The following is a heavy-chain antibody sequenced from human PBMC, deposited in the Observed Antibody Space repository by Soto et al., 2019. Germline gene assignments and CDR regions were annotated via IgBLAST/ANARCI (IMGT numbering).Heavy chain of an antibody. D-gene: IGHD6-19*01. Sequence: SQTLSLTCVISGDSVSSTSAAWSWIRQSPSRGLEWLGRTYYRSKWYSDYAVSVKSRIPINPDTSKNQFSLQLNSVTPEDTAVYYCARGSYYSGWVWGQGTLVTVSS. J-gene: IGHJ4*02. CDR3: ARGSYYSGWV. V-gene: IGHV6-1*01. CDR2: TYYRSKWYS. CDR1: GDSVSSTSAA.